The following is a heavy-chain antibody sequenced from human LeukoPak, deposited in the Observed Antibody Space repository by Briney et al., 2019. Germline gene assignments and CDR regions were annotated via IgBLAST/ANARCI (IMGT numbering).Heavy chain of an antibody. CDR2: ISAYNGNT. J-gene: IGHJ4*02. Sequence: ASVKVSCKASGYTFTSYGISWVRQAPGQGLEWMGWISAYNGNTNCAQKLQGRVTMTTDTSTSTAYMELRSLRSDDTAVYYCARETYYYDSSGYSLAYWGQGTLVTVSS. V-gene: IGHV1-18*01. CDR3: ARETYYYDSSGYSLAY. D-gene: IGHD3-22*01. CDR1: GYTFTSYG.